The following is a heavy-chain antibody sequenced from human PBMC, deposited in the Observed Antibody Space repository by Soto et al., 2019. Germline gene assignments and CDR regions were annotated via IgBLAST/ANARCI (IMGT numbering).Heavy chain of an antibody. D-gene: IGHD3-10*01. J-gene: IGHJ6*02. V-gene: IGHV4-30-4*01. CDR1: GGSISSGDYY. Sequence: SETLSLTCTVSGGSISSGDYYWSWIRQPPGKGLEWIGYIYYSGSTYYNPSLKSRVTISVDTSKNQFSLKLSSVTAADTAVYYCARVPPFRARAYYYYYGMDVWGQGTTVTVSS. CDR2: IYYSGST. CDR3: ARVPPFRARAYYYYYGMDV.